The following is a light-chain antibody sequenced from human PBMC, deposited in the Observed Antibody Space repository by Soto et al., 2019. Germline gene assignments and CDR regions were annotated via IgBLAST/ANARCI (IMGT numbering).Light chain of an antibody. V-gene: IGLV2-14*01. J-gene: IGLJ2*01. CDR3: CSYTDSASDVV. CDR2: DVT. Sequence: QSVLTQPASVSGSPGQSITISCTGTSSDIGDYDYVSWYQHLPGKAPKLLIFDVTHRPSGVSDRFSGSKSGNTASLTISGVRPEDEADYYCCSYTDSASDVVFGGGTKVTVL. CDR1: SSDIGDYDY.